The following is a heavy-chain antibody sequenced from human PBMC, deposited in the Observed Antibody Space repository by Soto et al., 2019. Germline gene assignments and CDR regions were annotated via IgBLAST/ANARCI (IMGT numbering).Heavy chain of an antibody. J-gene: IGHJ5*02. CDR1: GFTFSSYW. D-gene: IGHD2-15*01. CDR3: VRARVAVVEGFSNWFDP. Sequence: GGSLRLSCAASGFTFSSYWMSWVRQAPGKGLEWVANIKQDGSEKYYVKYVKGRFTISRDNAKNSLYLQMNSLRTEDTAVYYCVRARVAVVEGFSNWFDPWGQGTLVTVSS. V-gene: IGHV3-7*01. CDR2: IKQDGSEK.